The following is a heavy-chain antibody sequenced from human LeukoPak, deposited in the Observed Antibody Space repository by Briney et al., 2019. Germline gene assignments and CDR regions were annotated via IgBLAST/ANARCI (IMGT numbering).Heavy chain of an antibody. J-gene: IGHJ4*02. Sequence: SETLSLTCTVSGGSISSSGYYWGWIRQSPGKGLEWIGSIHYRGTTYYNPSLLSRGTISVDTSKNQFSLKLNSVTAADTAVYFCAREGSGYSTNFDYWGQGTLVTVSS. CDR1: GGSISSSGYY. V-gene: IGHV4-39*07. D-gene: IGHD3-3*01. CDR3: AREGSGYSTNFDY. CDR2: IHYRGTT.